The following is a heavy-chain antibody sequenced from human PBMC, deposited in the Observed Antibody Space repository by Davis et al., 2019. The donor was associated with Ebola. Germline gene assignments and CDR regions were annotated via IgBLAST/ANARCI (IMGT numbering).Heavy chain of an antibody. D-gene: IGHD4-11*01. Sequence: AASVKVSCKASGYTFTSYDINWVRQATGQGLEWMGWMNPNSGNTGYAQKFQGRVTITADKSTSTAYMELSSLRSEDTAVYYCAKLNTVTTWPVVGYWGQGTLVTVSS. V-gene: IGHV1-8*01. CDR3: AKLNTVTTWPVVGY. CDR2: MNPNSGNT. J-gene: IGHJ4*02. CDR1: GYTFTSYD.